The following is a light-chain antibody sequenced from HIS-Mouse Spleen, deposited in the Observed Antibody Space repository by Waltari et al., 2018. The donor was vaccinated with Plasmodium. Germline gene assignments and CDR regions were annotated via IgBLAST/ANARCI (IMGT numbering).Light chain of an antibody. CDR3: QQYNSYQ. CDR2: NAS. Sequence: DIQMTQSPSTLSASVGARVTITCRASQSISSWLAWYHQKPGKAPQLLIYNASSLESGGPLRFSGSGSGTEFTLTVSSRQPDDFATYDCQQYNSYQFGQGTKVEIK. J-gene: IGKJ1*01. CDR1: QSISSW. V-gene: IGKV1-5*03.